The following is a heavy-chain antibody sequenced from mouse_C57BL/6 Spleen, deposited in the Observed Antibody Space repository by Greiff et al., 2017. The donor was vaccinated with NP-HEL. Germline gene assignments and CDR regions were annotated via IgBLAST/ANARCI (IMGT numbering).Heavy chain of an antibody. D-gene: IGHD2-5*01. Sequence: EVNVVESGGGLVQPGESLKLSCESNEYEFPSHDMSWVRKTPEKRLELVAAINSDGGSTYYPDTMERRFIISRDNTKKTLYLQMSSLRSEDTALYYCARHFYYSNWGYFDVWGTGTTVTVSS. V-gene: IGHV5-2*01. CDR3: ARHFYYSNWGYFDV. J-gene: IGHJ1*03. CDR2: INSDGGST. CDR1: EYEFPSHD.